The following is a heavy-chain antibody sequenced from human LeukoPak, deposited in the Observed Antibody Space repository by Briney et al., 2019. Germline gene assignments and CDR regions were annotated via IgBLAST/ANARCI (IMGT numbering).Heavy chain of an antibody. V-gene: IGHV4-59*01. CDR1: GGSISPYY. CDR3: ARVGGYHGVDAFDI. D-gene: IGHD3-22*01. Sequence: SETLSLTCTVSGGSISPYYWSWIRQPPGKGLEWIGYIYDSGSTNYNPSLKSRVTISRDTSKKQYSLKLSSVTAADTAVYYCARVGGYHGVDAFDIWGQGTMVSVST. CDR2: IYDSGST. J-gene: IGHJ3*02.